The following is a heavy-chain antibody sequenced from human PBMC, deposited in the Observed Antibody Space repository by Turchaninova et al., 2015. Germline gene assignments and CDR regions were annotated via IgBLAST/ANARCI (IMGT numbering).Heavy chain of an antibody. CDR3: ARGDFWSGYSPFDY. Sequence: QVQLVQSGAEVKKHGASVKVSCKASGYTFTSHGIRWGRQAPGHGLEWMGWISAYNGNTNYAQKLQGRVTMTTDTSTSTAYMELRSLRSDDTAVYYCARGDFWSGYSPFDYWGQGTLGTVSS. V-gene: IGHV1-18*01. J-gene: IGHJ4*02. D-gene: IGHD3-3*01. CDR1: GYTFTSHG. CDR2: ISAYNGNT.